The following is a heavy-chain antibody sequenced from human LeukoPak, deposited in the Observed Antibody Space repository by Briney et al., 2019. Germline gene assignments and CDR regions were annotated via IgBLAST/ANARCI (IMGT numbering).Heavy chain of an antibody. CDR3: ANDLGWIQLNLG. CDR1: GFTFSSYE. V-gene: IGHV3-48*03. CDR2: ISSSGSTI. J-gene: IGHJ4*02. Sequence: GGSLRLSCAASGFTFSSYEMNWVRQAPGKGLGWVSYISSSGSTIYYADSVKGRFTISRDNAKNSLYLQMNSLRAEDTAVYYCANDLGWIQLNLGRGQGTLVTVSS. D-gene: IGHD5-18*01.